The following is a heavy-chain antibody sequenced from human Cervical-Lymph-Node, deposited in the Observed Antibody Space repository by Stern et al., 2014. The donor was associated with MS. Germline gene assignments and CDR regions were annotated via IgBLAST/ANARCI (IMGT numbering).Heavy chain of an antibody. CDR1: GNILTRYY. CDR3: VREGESLKNFDY. J-gene: IGHJ4*02. Sequence: VQLAQSGAEVKEPGASVKLSCKPSGNILTRYYMHWVRQAPGQGLEWVALINPRDATTNYAQKFRGRVTMTRDTSTSTVYMELTSLRSEDTAVYYCVREGESLKNFDYWGQGTLVTVSS. CDR2: INPRDATT. V-gene: IGHV1-46*01.